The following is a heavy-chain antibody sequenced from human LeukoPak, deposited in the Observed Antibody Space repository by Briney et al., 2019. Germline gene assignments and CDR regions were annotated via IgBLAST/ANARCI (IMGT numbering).Heavy chain of an antibody. V-gene: IGHV1-18*01. Sequence: GASVKVSCKASGYTFTSYGISWVRQAPGQRLEWMGWISAYNGNTNYAQKLQGRVTMTTDTSTSTAYMELRSLRSDDTAVYYCARTGGVDIVVVPAAMHQYYYYGMDVWGQGTTVTVSS. CDR1: GYTFTSYG. CDR3: ARTGGVDIVVVPAAMHQYYYYGMDV. D-gene: IGHD2-2*03. J-gene: IGHJ6*02. CDR2: ISAYNGNT.